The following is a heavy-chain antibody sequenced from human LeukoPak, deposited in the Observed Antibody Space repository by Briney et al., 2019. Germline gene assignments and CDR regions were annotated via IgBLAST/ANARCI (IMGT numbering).Heavy chain of an antibody. V-gene: IGHV3-30*03. CDR1: GFTFSSYG. D-gene: IGHD6-13*01. CDR3: ARDLDSSSSYPFDY. Sequence: GGSLRLSCAASGFTFSSYGLHWVRQAPAKGLEWVAVISYDRSNKYYADSVKGRFTISRDNSKNSLYLQMNSLRAEDTAVYYCARDLDSSSSYPFDYWGQGTLVTVSS. CDR2: ISYDRSNK. J-gene: IGHJ4*02.